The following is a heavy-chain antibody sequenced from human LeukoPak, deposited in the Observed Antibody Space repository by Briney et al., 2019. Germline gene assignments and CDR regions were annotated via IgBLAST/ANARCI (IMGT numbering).Heavy chain of an antibody. CDR2: ISGSGGST. V-gene: IGHV3-23*01. CDR1: GFTFSSYG. CDR3: AKAPGYSYTGGVDY. Sequence: GGSLRLSCAASGFTFSSYGMSWVRQAPGKGLEWVSAISGSGGSTYYADSVKGRFTISRDNSKNTLYLQMNSLRAEDTAVYYCAKAPGYSYTGGVDYWGQGTLVTVSS. D-gene: IGHD5-18*01. J-gene: IGHJ4*02.